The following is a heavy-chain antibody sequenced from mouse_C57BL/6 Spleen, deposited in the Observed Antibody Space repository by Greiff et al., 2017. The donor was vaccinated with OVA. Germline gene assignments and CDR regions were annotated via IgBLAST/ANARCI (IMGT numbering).Heavy chain of an antibody. V-gene: IGHV5-16*01. Sequence: EVKVVESEGGLVQPGSSMKLSCTASGFTFSDYYMAWVRQVPEKGLEWVANINYDGSSTYYLDSLKSRFIISRDNAKNILYLQMSSLKSEDTATYDCARDGYDWWYFDVWGTGTTVTVSS. J-gene: IGHJ1*03. CDR2: INYDGSST. CDR1: GFTFSDYY. D-gene: IGHD2-2*01. CDR3: ARDGYDWWYFDV.